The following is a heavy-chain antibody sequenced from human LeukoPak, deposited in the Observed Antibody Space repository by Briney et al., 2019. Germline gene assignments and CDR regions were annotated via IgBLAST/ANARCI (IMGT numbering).Heavy chain of an antibody. J-gene: IGHJ6*03. CDR2: ISSSSSYI. V-gene: IGHV3-21*01. CDR1: GFTFSTYT. D-gene: IGHD2-15*01. CDR3: AKGAKRLGYCSGGTCYSNYDYYYMDV. Sequence: GGSLRLSCAASGFTFSTYTINWVRQAPGKGLEWVSSISSSSSYIYYADSVKGRFTISRDNSKNTLYLQMNSLRAEDTAVYYCAKGAKRLGYCSGGTCYSNYDYYYMDVWGKGTTVTISS.